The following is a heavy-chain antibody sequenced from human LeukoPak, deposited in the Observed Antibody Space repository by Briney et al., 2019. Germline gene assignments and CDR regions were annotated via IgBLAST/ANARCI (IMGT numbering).Heavy chain of an antibody. V-gene: IGHV4-59*06. CDR1: GGSISSYY. J-gene: IGHJ5*02. CDR3: ANYGSGSYRFDP. Sequence: PSETLSLTCTVSGGSISSYYWSWIRQHPGKGLEWIGYIHHSGSSYYNPSLKSRVIISVDTSKNQFSLKLNSVTAADTAVYYCANYGSGSYRFDPWGQGTLVTVSS. D-gene: IGHD3-10*01. CDR2: IHHSGSS.